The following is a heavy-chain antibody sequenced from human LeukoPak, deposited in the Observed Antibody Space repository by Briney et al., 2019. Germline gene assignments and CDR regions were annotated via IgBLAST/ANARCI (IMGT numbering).Heavy chain of an antibody. CDR3: ASEGEIGYGYLY. CDR2: IIKKDGGEK. J-gene: IGHJ4*02. D-gene: IGHD5-18*01. V-gene: IGHV3-7*01. CDR1: GFTFSDFW. Sequence: GGSLRLSCAASGFTFSDFWMSWVRQTPGKGLEWVANIIKKDGGEKNYVDSVKGRFTISRDNAKNSLYLEMSSLRAEDTAVYYCASEGEIGYGYLYWGQGTLVTVSS.